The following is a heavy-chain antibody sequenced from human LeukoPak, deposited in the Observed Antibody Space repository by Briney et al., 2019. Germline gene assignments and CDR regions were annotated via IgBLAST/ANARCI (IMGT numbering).Heavy chain of an antibody. CDR3: ARLYYYYMDV. CDR2: IKQDGREK. V-gene: IGHV3-7*01. CDR1: GFTFSSYW. Sequence: PGGSLRLSCATSGFTFSSYWMSWVGQAPGKGLDWVANIKQDGREKYYVDSVKGRFTISRDNAKNSLYLQMNSLRAEDTAVYYCARLYYYYMDVWGKGTTVTVSS. J-gene: IGHJ6*03.